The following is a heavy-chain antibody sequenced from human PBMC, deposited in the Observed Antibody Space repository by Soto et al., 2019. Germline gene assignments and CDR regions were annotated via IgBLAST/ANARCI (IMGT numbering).Heavy chain of an antibody. D-gene: IGHD2-15*01. V-gene: IGHV1-69*01. Sequence: QVQLVQSGAEVKKHGSSVKVSCKASGGTFSIYPISWVRQAPGQGLEWMGGSANSAQKFQGRLTVTADESTSTVYLELSSLTSEDTAVYYCAREGPPDIAWFDPWGQGTLVSVSS. J-gene: IGHJ5*02. CDR1: GGTFSIYP. CDR2: SA. CDR3: AREGPPDIAWFDP.